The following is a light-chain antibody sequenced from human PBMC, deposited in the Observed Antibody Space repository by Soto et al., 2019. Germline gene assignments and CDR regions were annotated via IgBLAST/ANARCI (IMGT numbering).Light chain of an antibody. J-gene: IGKJ2*01. CDR2: DAS. V-gene: IGKV3-20*01. CDR3: QQYGSSPYT. CDR1: QSVSSSY. Sequence: IVLTQSPGTLSLSPGERATLSCRASQSVSSSYLAWYQQKPGQAPRLLIYDASSRATGIPDRFSGSGSGTDFALTISRLEPGDFAVYFCQQYGSSPYTFGQGTKLEIK.